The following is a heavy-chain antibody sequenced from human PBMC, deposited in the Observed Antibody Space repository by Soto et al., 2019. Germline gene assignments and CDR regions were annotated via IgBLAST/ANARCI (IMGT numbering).Heavy chain of an antibody. Sequence: QVQLQESGPGLVKPSETLSLTCTVSGGSISSYYWSWIRQPPGKGLEWIGYIYYSGSTNYNPSLKSRVTISVDTSKNQFSLKLSSVTAADTAVYYFAGVYAYYFDYWGQGTLVTVSS. V-gene: IGHV4-59*01. D-gene: IGHD2-8*01. CDR2: IYYSGST. CDR1: GGSISSYY. CDR3: AGVYAYYFDY. J-gene: IGHJ4*02.